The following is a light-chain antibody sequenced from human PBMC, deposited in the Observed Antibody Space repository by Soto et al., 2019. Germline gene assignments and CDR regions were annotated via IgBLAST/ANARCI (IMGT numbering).Light chain of an antibody. CDR2: GVS. CDR3: QQFGTSSLVT. J-gene: IGKJ3*01. Sequence: MVLTQSPGTLSLSPGERATLSCRASQSVNTKYLAWYQQKPGQAPRLLISGVSSRATGIPDRFSGSGSGTDFILTIIRVVPEDFVVFYCQQFGTSSLVTFGPGTKVDIK. CDR1: QSVNTKY. V-gene: IGKV3-20*01.